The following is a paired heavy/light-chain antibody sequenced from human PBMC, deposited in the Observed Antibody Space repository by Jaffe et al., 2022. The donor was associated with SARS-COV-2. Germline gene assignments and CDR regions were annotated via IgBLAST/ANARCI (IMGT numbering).Heavy chain of an antibody. V-gene: IGHV4-61*02. D-gene: IGHD3-22*01. J-gene: IGHJ5*01. CDR3: ARWGAYDRSGYYSWFDS. Sequence: QVQLQESGPGLVKPSQTLSLTCTVSGGSISSGSYYWSWIRQPAGKGLEWIGRIYTSGISNYNPSLKSRVTISVDAPNNQFSLKLSSVTAADTAVYYCARWGAYDRSGYYSWFDSWGQGTLVTVSS. CDR1: GGSISSGSYY. CDR2: IYTSGIS.
Light chain of an antibody. Sequence: EIVLTQSPGTLSLSPGERATLSCRASQSVSSSYLAWYQQKPGQAPRLLIYGASSRAAGIPDRFSGSGSGTDFTLTIIRLEPEDFAVYYCQQYAGSPQTFGQGTKLEIK. V-gene: IGKV3-20*01. CDR3: QQYAGSPQT. CDR2: GAS. J-gene: IGKJ2*01. CDR1: QSVSSSY.